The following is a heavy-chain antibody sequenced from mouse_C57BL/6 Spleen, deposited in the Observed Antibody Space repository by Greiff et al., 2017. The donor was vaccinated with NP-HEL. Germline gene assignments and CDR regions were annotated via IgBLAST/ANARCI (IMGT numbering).Heavy chain of an antibody. D-gene: IGHD2-5*01. V-gene: IGHV5-17*01. CDR2: ISSGSSTI. CDR1: GFTFSDSG. CDR3: AKNSNYAMDD. Sequence: EVKLVESGGGLVKPGGSLKLSCAASGFTFSDSGMHWVRQAPEKGLEWVAYISSGSSTIYYADTVKGRFTISRDNAKNTLFLQMTRLRSEDTAMYYCAKNSNYAMDDLGQGTSVTVAS. J-gene: IGHJ4*01.